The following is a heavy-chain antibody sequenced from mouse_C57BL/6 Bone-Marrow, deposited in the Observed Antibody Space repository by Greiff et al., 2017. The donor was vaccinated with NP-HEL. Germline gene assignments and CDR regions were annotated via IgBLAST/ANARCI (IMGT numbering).Heavy chain of an antibody. V-gene: IGHV7-3*01. CDR1: GFTFTDYY. CDR3: ASLYYSAWFAY. CDR2: IRNKANGYTT. D-gene: IGHD2-1*01. Sequence: EVNVVESGGGLVQPGGSLSLSCAASGFTFTDYYMSWVRQPPGKALEWLGFIRNKANGYTTEYSASVKGRFTISRDNSQSILYLQMNALRAEDSATYYCASLYYSAWFAYWGQGTLVTVSA. J-gene: IGHJ3*01.